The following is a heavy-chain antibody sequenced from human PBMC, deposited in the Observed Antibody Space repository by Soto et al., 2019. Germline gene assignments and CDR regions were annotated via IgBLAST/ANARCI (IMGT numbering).Heavy chain of an antibody. CDR3: ARGNGSSGWYGY. J-gene: IGHJ4*02. Sequence: ASVKISCRASGYTFTGYYMHWVRQAPGQGLEWMGWINPNSGGTNYAQKFQGWVTMARDTSISTAYMELSRLRSDDTAVYYCARGNGSSGWYGYWGQGTLVTVSS. CDR2: INPNSGGT. CDR1: GYTFTGYY. V-gene: IGHV1-2*04. D-gene: IGHD6-19*01.